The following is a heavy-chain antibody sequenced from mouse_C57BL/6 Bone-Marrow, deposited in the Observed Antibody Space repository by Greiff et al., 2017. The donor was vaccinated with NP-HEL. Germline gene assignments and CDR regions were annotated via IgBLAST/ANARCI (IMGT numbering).Heavy chain of an antibody. J-gene: IGHJ2*01. CDR1: GYTFTSYW. D-gene: IGHD2-4*01. CDR3: ARERGYDYDDEGVDY. V-gene: IGHV1-69*01. Sequence: QVQLQQPGAELVMPGASVKLSCKASGYTFTSYWMHWVKQRPGQGLEWIGEIDPSDSYTNYNQKFKGKSTLTVDKSSSTAYMQLSSLTSEDSAVYDCARERGYDYDDEGVDYWGQGTTLTVSS. CDR2: IDPSDSYT.